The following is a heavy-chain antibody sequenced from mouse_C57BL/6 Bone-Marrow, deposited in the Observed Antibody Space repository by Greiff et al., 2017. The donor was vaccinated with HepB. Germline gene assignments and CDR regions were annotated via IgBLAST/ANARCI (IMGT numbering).Heavy chain of an antibody. CDR2: IDPETGGT. V-gene: IGHV1-15*01. CDR3: TRAGHGSSYHWYFDV. CDR1: GYTFTDYE. Sequence: QVQLKESGAELVRPGASVTLSCKASGYTFTDYEMHWVKQTPVHGLEWIGAIDPETGGTAYNQKFKGKAILTADKSSSTAYMELRSLTSEDSAVYYCTRAGHGSSYHWYFDVWGTGTTVTVSS. J-gene: IGHJ1*03. D-gene: IGHD1-1*01.